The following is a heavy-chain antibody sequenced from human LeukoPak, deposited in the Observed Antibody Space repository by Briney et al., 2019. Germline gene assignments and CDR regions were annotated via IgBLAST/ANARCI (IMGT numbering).Heavy chain of an antibody. J-gene: IGHJ3*02. V-gene: IGHV4-61*02. CDR1: GGSISSGSYY. Sequence: PSQTLSLTCTVSGGSISSGSYYWSWIRQPAGKGLEWIGRIYTSGSTNYNPSLKSRVTISVDTSKNQFSLKLSSVTAADTAVYYCARDRGVAVALDAFDIWGQGTMVTVSS. D-gene: IGHD6-19*01. CDR2: IYTSGST. CDR3: ARDRGVAVALDAFDI.